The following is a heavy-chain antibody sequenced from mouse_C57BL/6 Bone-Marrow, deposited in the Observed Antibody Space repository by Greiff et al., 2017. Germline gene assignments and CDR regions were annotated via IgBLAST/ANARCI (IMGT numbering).Heavy chain of an antibody. Sequence: EVQRVESGGGLVKPGGSLKLSCAASGFTFSSYAMSWVRQTTEKRLEWVATISDGGSYTYYPDNVQGRFTLSRDNAKTYLYRLMSHLKSEDTAMYYCASSLAYWGQGTLVTVAA. CDR1: GFTFSSYA. CDR3: ASSLAY. V-gene: IGHV5-4*01. J-gene: IGHJ3*01. CDR2: ISDGGSYT.